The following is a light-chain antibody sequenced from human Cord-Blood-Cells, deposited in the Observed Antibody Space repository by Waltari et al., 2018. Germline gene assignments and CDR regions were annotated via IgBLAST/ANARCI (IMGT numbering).Light chain of an antibody. CDR3: MQALQTPPT. J-gene: IGKJ1*01. Sequence: VMTQSPLSLPFTPGEPASISCTSRQSLLHSNGYNYLDWYLQKPGQSPQLLIYLGSNRASGVPDRFSGSGSGTDFTLKISRVEAEDVGVYYCMQALQTPPTFGQGTKVEIK. V-gene: IGKV2-28*01. CDR2: LGS. CDR1: QSLLHSNGYNY.